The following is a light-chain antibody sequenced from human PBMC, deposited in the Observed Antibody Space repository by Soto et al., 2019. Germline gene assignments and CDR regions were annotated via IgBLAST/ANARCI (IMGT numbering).Light chain of an antibody. CDR2: EVT. Sequence: QSVLTQPPSASGSRGQSVTISCTGTSVDINYVSWFQQHPGKAPKLIICEVTKRPSGVPDRFSGSKSGNTASLTVSWLQDDDEADYYCSSYAGRDIWVFGGGTKLTVL. J-gene: IGLJ3*02. CDR1: SVDINY. V-gene: IGLV2-8*01. CDR3: SSYAGRDIWV.